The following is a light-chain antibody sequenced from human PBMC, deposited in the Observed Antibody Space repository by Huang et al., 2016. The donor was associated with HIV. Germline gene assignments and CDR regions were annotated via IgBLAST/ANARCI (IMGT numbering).Light chain of an antibody. CDR1: QTVSNNF. Sequence: EIVLTQSPGTLSLSPGERATLSCGASQTVSNNFFAWYQPKPGQAPRLLIYAASSRATGIPDRFSGSGSRRDFNLTISRLEPEDFAVYYCHQYGTSVGTFGPGTKVDVK. J-gene: IGKJ1*01. V-gene: IGKV3-20*01. CDR3: HQYGTSVGT. CDR2: AAS.